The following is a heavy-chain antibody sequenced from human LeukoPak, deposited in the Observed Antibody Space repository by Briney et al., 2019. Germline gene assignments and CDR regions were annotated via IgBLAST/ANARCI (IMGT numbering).Heavy chain of an antibody. CDR3: ARVRYCSGGSCRELFDY. CDR1: GYSISSGYY. J-gene: IGHJ4*02. D-gene: IGHD2-15*01. Sequence: SETLSLTCAVSGYSISSGYYWGWIRQPPGKGLEWIGSIYHSGSTYYNPSLKSRVTISVDTSKNQFSLKLSSVTAADTAVYCCARVRYCSGGSCRELFDYWGQGTLVTVSS. CDR2: IYHSGST. V-gene: IGHV4-38-2*01.